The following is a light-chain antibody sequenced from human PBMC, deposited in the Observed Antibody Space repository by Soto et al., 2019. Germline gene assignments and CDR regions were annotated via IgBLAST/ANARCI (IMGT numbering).Light chain of an antibody. CDR3: QQYNDYSGT. CDR1: QTINTF. CDR2: LAS. Sequence: DILMTQSPSSLSASVGDRVSITCRASQTINTFLNWYQQRPGEAPKLLVFLASNLQSGVPSRFSGSGSGTEFTLTISSLQPDDFATYYCQQYNDYSGTFGQGTKVDIK. V-gene: IGKV1-5*01. J-gene: IGKJ1*01.